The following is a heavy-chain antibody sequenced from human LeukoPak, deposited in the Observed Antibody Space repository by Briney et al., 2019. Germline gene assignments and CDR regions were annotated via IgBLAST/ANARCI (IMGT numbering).Heavy chain of an antibody. D-gene: IGHD6-13*01. J-gene: IGHJ5*02. CDR1: GVSITTYY. V-gene: IGHV4-4*07. CDR2: ISSTGST. Sequence: PSETLSLTCTVSGVSITTYYWSWIRQPARKGLEWIGRISSTGSTNYNPSLKSRVTMSVDTSKNQFSLKVKSVTAADTAVYYCARDPSLFIPDAGTDWFDPWGQGTLVTVSS. CDR3: ARDPSLFIPDAGTDWFDP.